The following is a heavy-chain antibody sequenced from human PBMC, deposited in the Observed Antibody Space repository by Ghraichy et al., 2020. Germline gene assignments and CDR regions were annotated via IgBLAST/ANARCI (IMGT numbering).Heavy chain of an antibody. Sequence: SGPTLVKPTQTLTLTCTFSGFSLSTSGMCVSWIRQPPGKALEWLALIDWDDDKYYSTSLKTRLTISKDTSKNQVVLTMTNMDPVDTATYYCARMARITIFGVVSEVSYYYGMDVWGQGTTVTVSS. CDR2: IDWDDDK. CDR3: ARMARITIFGVVSEVSYYYGMDV. CDR1: GFSLSTSGMC. V-gene: IGHV2-70*01. D-gene: IGHD3-3*01. J-gene: IGHJ6*02.